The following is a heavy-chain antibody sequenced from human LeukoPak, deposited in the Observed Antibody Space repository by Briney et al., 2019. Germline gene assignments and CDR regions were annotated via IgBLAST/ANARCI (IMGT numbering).Heavy chain of an antibody. CDR3: ARAQEGCSRASCYLEP. CDR1: GASISSTNW. D-gene: IGHD2-2*01. Sequence: SGTLSLTCAISGASISSTNWWIWVRQPPGKGLEWIGEMHHSGRTNYNPSLKSRITISVDKSKNQVFLRLNSVAAADTALYYCARAQEGCSRASCYLEPWGQGTLVTVSS. J-gene: IGHJ5*02. V-gene: IGHV4-4*02. CDR2: MHHSGRT.